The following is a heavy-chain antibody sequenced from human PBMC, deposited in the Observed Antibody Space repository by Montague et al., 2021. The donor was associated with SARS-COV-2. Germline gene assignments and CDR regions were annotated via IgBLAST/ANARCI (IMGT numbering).Heavy chain of an antibody. CDR3: ARLPDTSGRAWFDP. CDR2: IYYSGST. CDR1: GGSISSSSYY. V-gene: IGHV4-39*01. J-gene: IGHJ5*02. D-gene: IGHD3-22*01. Sequence: SETLSLTCTVSGGSISSSSYYWGWIRQPPGKGLEWIGSIYYSGSTYYNPSLKSRVTISVDTSKNQFSLKLSSVTAADTAVFYCARLPDTSGRAWFDPWGQGTLVTVSS.